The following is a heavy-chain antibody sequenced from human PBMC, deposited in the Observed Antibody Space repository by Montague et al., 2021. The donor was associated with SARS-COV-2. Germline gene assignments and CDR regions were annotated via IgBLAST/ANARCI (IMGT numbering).Heavy chain of an antibody. CDR3: ARLAPDSGSPNGYYYNGMDV. CDR1: GGSITSSSYY. Sequence: SETLSLTCTVSGGSITSSSYYWGWIRQPPGKGLEWIGSIYYSGSTCYNPSLKSRVTISVDTSKNQFSLKLSSVTAADTAVYYCARLAPDSGSPNGYYYNGMDVWGQGTTVTVSS. J-gene: IGHJ6*02. D-gene: IGHD1-26*01. CDR2: IYYSGST. V-gene: IGHV4-39*01.